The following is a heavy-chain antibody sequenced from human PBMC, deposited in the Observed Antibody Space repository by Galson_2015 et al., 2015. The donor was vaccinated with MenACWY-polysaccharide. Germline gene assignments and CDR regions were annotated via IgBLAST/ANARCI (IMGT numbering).Heavy chain of an antibody. Sequence: SLRLSCAASGFTFGDYAMAWFRQAPGKGLEWVGFIRCKASGETTGYAASVKGRFTISRDDSKSTLYLQMNSLRPEDTAVYYCARKGGRATFEVVVAYFDYWGQGTLVTVSS. CDR3: ARKGGRATFEVVVAYFDY. J-gene: IGHJ4*02. CDR1: GFTFGDYA. D-gene: IGHD3-3*01. CDR2: IRCKASGETT. V-gene: IGHV3-49*03.